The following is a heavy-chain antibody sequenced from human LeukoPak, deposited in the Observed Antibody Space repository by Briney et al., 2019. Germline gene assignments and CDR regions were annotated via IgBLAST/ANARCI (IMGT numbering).Heavy chain of an antibody. CDR2: IYHSGST. J-gene: IGHJ6*02. V-gene: IGHV4-30-2*01. Sequence: PSETLSLTCAVSGGSISSGGYSWSWIRQPPGKGLEWIGYIYHSGSTYYNPSLKSRVTISVDRSKNQFSLKLSSVTAADTAVYYCARVNCSSTSCHPLYYYYGMDVWGQGTTVTVSS. D-gene: IGHD2-2*01. CDR1: GGSISSGGYS. CDR3: ARVNCSSTSCHPLYYYYGMDV.